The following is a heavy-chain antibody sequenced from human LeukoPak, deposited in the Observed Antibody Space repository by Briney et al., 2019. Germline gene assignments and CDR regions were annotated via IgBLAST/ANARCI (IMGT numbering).Heavy chain of an antibody. J-gene: IGHJ4*02. Sequence: KPSETLSLTYTVSGGSISSSSYYWGWIRQPPGKGLEWIGSIYYSGSTYYNPSLKSRVTISVDTSKNQFSLKLSSVTAADTAVYYCGAGIAAAGTWWNYFDYWGQGTLVTVSS. CDR3: GAGIAAAGTWWNYFDY. CDR2: IYYSGST. V-gene: IGHV4-39*01. D-gene: IGHD6-13*01. CDR1: GGSISSSSYY.